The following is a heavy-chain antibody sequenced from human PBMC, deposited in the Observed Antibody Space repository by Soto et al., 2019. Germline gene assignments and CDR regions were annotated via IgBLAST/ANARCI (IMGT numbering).Heavy chain of an antibody. V-gene: IGHV3-23*01. CDR2: IGGSAAGS. CDR3: ARGGGIAVAGTHLDY. D-gene: IGHD6-19*01. J-gene: IGHJ4*02. CDR1: GFTFSSYA. Sequence: EVQLLESGGNLVQPGGSLKLSCAASGFTFSSYAMSWVRQAPGKGLEWVSGIGGSAAGSNYADSVKGRFTISRDNSRNTVYLQMSNLRAEDTALYYCARGGGIAVAGTHLDYWGQGTLVTVSS.